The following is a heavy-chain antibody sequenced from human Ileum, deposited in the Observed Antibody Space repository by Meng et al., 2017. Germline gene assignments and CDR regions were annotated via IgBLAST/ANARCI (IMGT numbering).Heavy chain of an antibody. J-gene: IGHJ4*02. V-gene: IGHV3-30*01. D-gene: IGHD6-19*01. Sequence: GESLKISCAASGFTISSYTMHWVRQAPGKGLEWVAVISYDGSNKYYADSVKGRFTISRDNSKNTLYLQMNSLRDEDTAVYYCATKAVAGIDDFDYWGQGT. CDR2: ISYDGSNK. CDR1: GFTISSYT. CDR3: ATKAVAGIDDFDY.